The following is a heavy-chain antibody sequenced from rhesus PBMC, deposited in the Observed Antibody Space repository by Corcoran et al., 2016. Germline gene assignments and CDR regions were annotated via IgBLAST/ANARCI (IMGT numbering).Heavy chain of an antibody. D-gene: IGHD1-44*01. CDR1: GGSLTNGYFY. J-gene: IGHJ4*01. Sequence: QVQLQESGPGLVRPSETLSLTCAVSGGSLTNGYFYWSWIRQAPEKGLEWIGSISHSGTTLYNPSLKSRVTFSRDTDKNHFTLDLTSVTAADTAVYYCARQAGSYSDTYITLWGQGVLVTVSS. CDR3: ARQAGSYSDTYITL. CDR2: ISHSGTT. V-gene: IGHV4-122*02.